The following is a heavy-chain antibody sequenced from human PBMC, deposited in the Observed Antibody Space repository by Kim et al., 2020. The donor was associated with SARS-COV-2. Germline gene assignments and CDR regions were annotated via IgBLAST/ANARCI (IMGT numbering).Heavy chain of an antibody. CDR2: INAGNGNT. D-gene: IGHD3-22*01. V-gene: IGHV1-3*01. CDR3: ATMYYDSSGHDY. Sequence: ASVKVSCKASGYTFTSYAMHWVRQAPGQRLEWMGWINAGNGNTKYSQKFQGRVTITRDTSASTAYMELSSLRSEDTSVYYCATMYYDSSGHDYWGQGTLVTVSS. CDR1: GYTFTSYA. J-gene: IGHJ4*02.